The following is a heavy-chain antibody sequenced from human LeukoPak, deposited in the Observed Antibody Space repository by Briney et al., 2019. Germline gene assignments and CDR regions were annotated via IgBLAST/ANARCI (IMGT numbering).Heavy chain of an antibody. CDR2: IKEDGNED. CDR3: TRGDRGYAESLY. V-gene: IGHV3-7*02. CDR1: GFSFREHW. Sequence: PGGSLRLSCTVSGFSFREHWMSWVRQAPGKGQEWVGNIKEDGNEDYYVDSVEGRFVIFRDNAKNSLYLQMHSLRAEDTAVYYCTRGDRGYAESLYWGRGTLVTVSS. D-gene: IGHD5-12*01. J-gene: IGHJ4*02.